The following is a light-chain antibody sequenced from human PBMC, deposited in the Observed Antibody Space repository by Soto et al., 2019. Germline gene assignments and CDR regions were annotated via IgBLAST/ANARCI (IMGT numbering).Light chain of an antibody. CDR3: QQLNSYP. V-gene: IGKV1-9*01. CDR1: QGISSY. Sequence: DIQLTQSPSFLSASVGDRVTITCRASQGISSYLAWYQQKPGKAPKLLIYAASTLQSGVPSRFSGSGSGTXXXXXXXXLXXXXXATXXXQQLNSYPFGGGTKVEIK. CDR2: AAS. J-gene: IGKJ4*01.